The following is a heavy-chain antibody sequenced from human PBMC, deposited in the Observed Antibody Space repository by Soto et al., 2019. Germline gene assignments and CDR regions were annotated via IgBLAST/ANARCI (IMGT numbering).Heavy chain of an antibody. CDR1: GFTFSSYW. J-gene: IGHJ3*02. Sequence: ESGGGLVQPGGSLRLSCAASGFTFSSYWMSWVRQAPGKGLEWVANLKQDGSEKYYVDSVKGRFTISRDNAKNSLFLQMNSLRAEDTAVYYCARDHYDILTGYSYDAFDIWGQGTKVTVSS. D-gene: IGHD3-9*01. V-gene: IGHV3-7*01. CDR2: LKQDGSEK. CDR3: ARDHYDILTGYSYDAFDI.